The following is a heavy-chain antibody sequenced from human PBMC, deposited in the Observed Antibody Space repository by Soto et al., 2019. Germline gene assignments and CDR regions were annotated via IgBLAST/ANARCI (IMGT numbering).Heavy chain of an antibody. D-gene: IGHD3-10*01. Sequence: GESLKISCKGFGYTYPSHWIGWVRQMPGKGLEWMGIIYPEDSDTRYSPSFQGQVTISADKSISTAYLQWSSLKASDTAMYYCARRILLWSVRDAFDIWGQGTMVTVSS. CDR1: GYTYPSHW. J-gene: IGHJ3*02. V-gene: IGHV5-51*01. CDR2: IYPEDSDT. CDR3: ARRILLWSVRDAFDI.